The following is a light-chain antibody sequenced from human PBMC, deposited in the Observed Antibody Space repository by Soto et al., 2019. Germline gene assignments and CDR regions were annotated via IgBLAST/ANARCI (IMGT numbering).Light chain of an antibody. CDR3: QSYDSRLSGYV. CDR2: GNS. Sequence: QSVLTQPPSVSGAPGQRVTISCTGSSSNIGAGYDVHWYQQLPGTAPKLLIYGNSNRPSGVPDRFSGSKSGTSASLAITGLQAEAEADYYCQSYDSRLSGYVFGTGNKVT. J-gene: IGLJ1*01. V-gene: IGLV1-40*01. CDR1: SSNIGAGYD.